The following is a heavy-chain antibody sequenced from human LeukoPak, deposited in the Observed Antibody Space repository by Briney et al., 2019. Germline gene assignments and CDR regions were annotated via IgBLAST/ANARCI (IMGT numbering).Heavy chain of an antibody. V-gene: IGHV1-18*01. J-gene: IGHJ3*02. CDR3: ARVVQEYYDSSGSDAFDI. CDR2: ISAYNGNT. D-gene: IGHD3-22*01. Sequence: ASVKVSCKASGYTFTSYGISWVRQAPGQGLEWMGWISAYNGNTNYAQKLQGRVTMTTDTSTGTAYMELRSLRSDDTAVYYCARVVQEYYDSSGSDAFDIWGQGTMVTVSS. CDR1: GYTFTSYG.